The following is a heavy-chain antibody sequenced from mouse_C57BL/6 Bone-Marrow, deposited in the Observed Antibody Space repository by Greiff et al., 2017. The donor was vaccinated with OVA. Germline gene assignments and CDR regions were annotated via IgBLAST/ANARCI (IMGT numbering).Heavy chain of an antibody. Sequence: QVQLQQSGPGLVQPSQSLSITCTVSGFSLTSYGVHWVRQPPGKGLEWLGVIWSGGSTDYNAAFISRLSISKDNSKSQVFFKMNSLQADDTARYYCAKNLVYYYGRRYYYAMDDGGQGTSVTVSS. CDR3: AKNLVYYYGRRYYYAMDD. V-gene: IGHV2-4*01. CDR2: IWSGGST. D-gene: IGHD1-1*01. J-gene: IGHJ4*01. CDR1: GFSLTSYG.